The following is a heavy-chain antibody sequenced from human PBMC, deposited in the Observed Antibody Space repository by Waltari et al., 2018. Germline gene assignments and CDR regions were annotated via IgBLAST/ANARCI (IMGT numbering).Heavy chain of an antibody. Sequence: QVQLVQSGAEVKKPGSSVKVSCKASGGPFSSYAISWVRQAPGQGLEWMGGNIHIFGTANYAQKCQGRVTMTEDTSTDTAYMELSRLRAEDTAVYYCATEGGTGGRGGYYYYGMDVWGQGTTVTVSS. V-gene: IGHV1-69*06. CDR2: NIHIFGTA. CDR3: ATEGGTGGRGGYYYYGMDV. J-gene: IGHJ6*02. CDR1: GGPFSSYA. D-gene: IGHD7-27*01.